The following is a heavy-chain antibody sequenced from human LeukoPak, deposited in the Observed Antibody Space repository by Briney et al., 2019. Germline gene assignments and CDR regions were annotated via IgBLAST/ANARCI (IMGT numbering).Heavy chain of an antibody. CDR2: IYYSGST. V-gene: IGHV4-61*01. D-gene: IGHD1-1*01. J-gene: IGHJ3*02. CDR1: GYSISSGYY. Sequence: PSETLSLTCSVSGYSISSGYYWGWIRQPPGKGLEWIGYIYYSGSTNYNPSLKSRVTISVDTSKNQFSLKLSSVTAADTAVYYCARATLIHAFDIWGQGTMVTVSS. CDR3: ARATLIHAFDI.